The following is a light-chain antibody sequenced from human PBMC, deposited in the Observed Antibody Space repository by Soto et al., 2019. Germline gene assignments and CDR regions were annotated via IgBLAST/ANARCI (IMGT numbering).Light chain of an antibody. CDR1: QSVSSY. CDR2: DAS. CDR3: QQRSNWPLT. Sequence: EIGLTQSPATLSLSPGERATLSCRASQSVSSYLAWYQQKPGQAPRLLICDASSRATGIPARFSGSGSETDFTLTISALEPEDFAVYYCQQRSNWPLTFGGGTKVDIK. V-gene: IGKV3-11*01. J-gene: IGKJ4*01.